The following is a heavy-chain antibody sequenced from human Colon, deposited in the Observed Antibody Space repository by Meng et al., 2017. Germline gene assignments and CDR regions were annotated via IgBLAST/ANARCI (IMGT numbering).Heavy chain of an antibody. CDR1: VYTLY. Sequence: QVQLVQSGAEVKKPGASVTVSCKASVYTLYIHWVRLRPGEGLEWMGRINPRTGDTKSAQSFQGRVTMTRDTSTTTFSMDLRSLTTDDSAIYCCARVSADGGSFDLWGQGTLVTVSS. V-gene: IGHV1-2*06. CDR2: INPRTGDT. D-gene: IGHD3-16*01. J-gene: IGHJ4*02. CDR3: ARVSADGGSFDL.